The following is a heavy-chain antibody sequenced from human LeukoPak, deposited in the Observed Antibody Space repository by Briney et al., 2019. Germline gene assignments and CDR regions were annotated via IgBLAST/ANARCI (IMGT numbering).Heavy chain of an antibody. V-gene: IGHV5-51*01. CDR1: AYSFTTYW. Sequence: GESLKISCKGSAYSFTTYWISRVRQMPGKGLEWMGIIYPGDSDTRYSPSFQDQVTISADKTISTAYLQWSRLKDSDTAMYYCAIRLAAAGISAFDIWGQGTMVTVSS. D-gene: IGHD6-13*01. J-gene: IGHJ3*02. CDR2: IYPGDSDT. CDR3: AIRLAAAGISAFDI.